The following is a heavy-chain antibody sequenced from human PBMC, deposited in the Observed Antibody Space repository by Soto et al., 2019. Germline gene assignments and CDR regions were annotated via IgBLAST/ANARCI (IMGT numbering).Heavy chain of an antibody. Sequence: EVQLAESGGDLVQPGGSLRLSCVVSGFTFSYYEMNWVRQAPGKGLERVAFISHTDRLTHYPDSVKGRFTISRDNAKNSLYLEMTNLRVEYTAVYYCARDTGRASADLWGQGTLVSVSS. J-gene: IGHJ5*02. CDR3: ARDTGRASADL. V-gene: IGHV3-48*03. D-gene: IGHD6-13*01. CDR1: GFTFSYYE. CDR2: ISHTDRLT.